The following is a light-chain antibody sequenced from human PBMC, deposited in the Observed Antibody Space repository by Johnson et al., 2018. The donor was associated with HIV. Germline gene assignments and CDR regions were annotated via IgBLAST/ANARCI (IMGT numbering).Light chain of an antibody. Sequence: QPVLTQPPSVSAAPGQKVTISCSGSSSNIGNNYVSWYQQLPGTAPKLLIYDNSMRTSGIPDRFSGSKSGTSATLGITGLPTGDEADYYCGTWDSSLNSYVFGTGTKVSVL. CDR2: DNS. CDR1: SSNIGNNY. J-gene: IGLJ1*01. V-gene: IGLV1-51*01. CDR3: GTWDSSLNSYV.